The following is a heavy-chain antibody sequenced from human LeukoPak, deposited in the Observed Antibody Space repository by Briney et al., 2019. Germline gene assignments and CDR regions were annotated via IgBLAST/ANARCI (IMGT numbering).Heavy chain of an antibody. Sequence: GGSLRLSCAASGFTFSSYWMHWVRQAPGKGLVWVSRINSDGSSTSYADSVKGRFTISRDNAKNTLYLQMNSLRGEDTAVYYCARVSDILTGYSNYYYYYGMDVWGQGTTVTVSS. CDR1: GFTFSSYW. CDR2: INSDGSST. CDR3: ARVSDILTGYSNYYYYYGMDV. J-gene: IGHJ6*02. D-gene: IGHD3-9*01. V-gene: IGHV3-74*01.